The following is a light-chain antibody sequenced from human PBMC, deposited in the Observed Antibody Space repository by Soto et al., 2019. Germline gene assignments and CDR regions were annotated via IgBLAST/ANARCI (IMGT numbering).Light chain of an antibody. CDR3: QQYGTSPNT. V-gene: IGKV3-20*01. CDR1: QSVSSSS. Sequence: EIVLTQYPGTLSLSPGERATLSCRASQSVSSSSLAWYQQRPGQAPRLLIYGASSRATGIPDRFSGSGSGTDFTLTISKLEPEDFAVYYCQQYGTSPNTFGGGTKVDIK. J-gene: IGKJ4*01. CDR2: GAS.